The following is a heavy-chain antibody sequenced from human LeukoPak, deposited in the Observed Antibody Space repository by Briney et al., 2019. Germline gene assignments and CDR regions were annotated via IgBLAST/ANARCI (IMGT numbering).Heavy chain of an antibody. V-gene: IGHV3-30*18. CDR2: ISYDGSNK. CDR3: AKGNPLGAFDI. D-gene: IGHD1-14*01. CDR1: GFTFSSYG. J-gene: IGHJ3*02. Sequence: PGRSLRLSCAASGFTFSSYGMHWVRQAPGKGLEWVAVISYDGSNKYYADSVKGRFTISRDNSKNTLYLQMNSLRAEDTAVYYCAKGNPLGAFDIWGQGTMVTVSS.